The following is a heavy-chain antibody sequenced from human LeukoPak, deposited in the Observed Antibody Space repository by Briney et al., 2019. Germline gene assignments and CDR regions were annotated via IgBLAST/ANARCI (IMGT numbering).Heavy chain of an antibody. J-gene: IGHJ5*02. V-gene: IGHV3-33*06. CDR2: IWYDGSNK. CDR3: AKDPRTDGWQQRHNWFDP. Sequence: PGGSLRLSCAASGFTFSSYGMHWVRQAPGKGLEWVAVIWYDGSNKYYADSVKGRFTISRDNSKNTLYLQMNSLRAEDTAVYYCAKDPRTDGWQQRHNWFDPWGQGTLVTVSS. D-gene: IGHD6-25*01. CDR1: GFTFSSYG.